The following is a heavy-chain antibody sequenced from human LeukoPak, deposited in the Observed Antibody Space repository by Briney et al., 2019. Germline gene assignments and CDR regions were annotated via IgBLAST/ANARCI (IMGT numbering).Heavy chain of an antibody. CDR3: ARPIDNGAGSYYFEY. J-gene: IGHJ4*02. V-gene: IGHV3-74*01. D-gene: IGHD3-10*01. CDR2: INNDGSAS. CDR1: GFAFHSHW. Sequence: GGSLRLSCAASGFAFHSHWMHWVRQGPGKGLMWVSRINNDGSASHYADSVKGRFTISRDNSKKMLSLQMNSLRPEDSAVYYCARPIDNGAGSYYFEYWGQGTLVTVSS.